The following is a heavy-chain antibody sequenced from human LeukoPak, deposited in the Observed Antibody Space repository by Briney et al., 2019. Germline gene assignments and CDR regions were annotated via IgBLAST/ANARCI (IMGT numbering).Heavy chain of an antibody. V-gene: IGHV3-7*03. CDR2: IKQDGSEK. Sequence: PGGSLRLSCAASGFTFSSYWMSWVRQAPGKGLEWVANIKQDGSEKYYVDSVKGRFTISRDNAKNSLYLQMNSLRAEDTAVYYCARAYYDSSGYLDPWGQGTLVTVSS. D-gene: IGHD3-22*01. CDR3: ARAYYDSSGYLDP. CDR1: GFTFSSYW. J-gene: IGHJ5*02.